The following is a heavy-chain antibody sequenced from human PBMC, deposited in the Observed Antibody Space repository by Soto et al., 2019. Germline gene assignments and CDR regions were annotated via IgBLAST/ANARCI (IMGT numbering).Heavy chain of an antibody. J-gene: IGHJ4*02. CDR3: AKYRGMGSGYHFDY. CDR1: GYTLTELS. CDR2: FDPEDGET. V-gene: IGHV1-24*01. Sequence: GASVKVSCKVSGYTLTELSMHWVRQAPGKGLEWMGGFDPEDGETIYAQKFQGRVTMTEDTSTDTAYMELSSLRSEDTAVYYCAKYRGMGSGYHFDYRGQRTLVTVSS. D-gene: IGHD3-22*01.